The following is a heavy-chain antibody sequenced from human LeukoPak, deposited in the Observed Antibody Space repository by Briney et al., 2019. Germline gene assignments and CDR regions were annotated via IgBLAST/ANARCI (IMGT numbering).Heavy chain of an antibody. J-gene: IGHJ4*02. CDR1: GFTFSSYE. D-gene: IGHD2-2*01. CDR3: ARDLIRGVVVPAALFG. CDR2: ISSSGSTI. Sequence: GGSLRLSCAASGFTFSSYEMNWVRQAPGKGLEWVSYISSSGSTIYYADSVKGRFTISRDNAKNSLYLQMNSLRAEDTAVYYCARDLIRGVVVPAALFGWGQGTLVTVSS. V-gene: IGHV3-48*03.